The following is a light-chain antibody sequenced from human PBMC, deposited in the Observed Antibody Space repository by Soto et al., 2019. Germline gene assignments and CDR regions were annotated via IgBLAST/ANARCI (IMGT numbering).Light chain of an antibody. CDR1: SGHSTYA. Sequence: QPVLTQSPSASASLGASVKLTCTLSSGHSTYAIAWHQQQPEKAPRYLMKVNSDGSHSKGDGIPARFSGSGSGAERYLTISSLQSEDEADYYCQTWGTGAVVFGGGTK. CDR3: QTWGTGAVV. CDR2: VNSDGSH. V-gene: IGLV4-69*01. J-gene: IGLJ2*01.